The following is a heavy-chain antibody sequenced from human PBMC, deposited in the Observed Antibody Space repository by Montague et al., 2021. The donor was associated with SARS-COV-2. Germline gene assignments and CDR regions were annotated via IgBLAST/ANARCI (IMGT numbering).Heavy chain of an antibody. D-gene: IGHD4-23*01. Sequence: SETLSLTCTVSGGSITGYYWSWLRRPPGKGLEWIAYIYDCGAVNXNPSLVSRVTISTDTSKNQLSLKVNSVTAADTAVYYCVRDHPYGGPRGAYDIWGQGTVVTVSS. J-gene: IGHJ3*02. CDR2: IYDCGAV. CDR1: GGSITGYY. CDR3: VRDHPYGGPRGAYDI. V-gene: IGHV4-59*01.